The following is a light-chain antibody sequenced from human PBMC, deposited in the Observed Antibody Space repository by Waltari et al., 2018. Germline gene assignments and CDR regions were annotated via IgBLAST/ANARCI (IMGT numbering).Light chain of an antibody. Sequence: QSALTQPPSASGSPGQSVPIPCTGTSIYVGRYNHVSWYQHHPGEAPKLIISEVSKRPSGVPDRFSGSKSGNTASLTVSGLQPEDEADYYCSSFAGYNTPFVFGTGTKVTVL. J-gene: IGLJ1*01. CDR2: EVS. CDR3: SSFAGYNTPFV. V-gene: IGLV2-8*01. CDR1: SIYVGRYNH.